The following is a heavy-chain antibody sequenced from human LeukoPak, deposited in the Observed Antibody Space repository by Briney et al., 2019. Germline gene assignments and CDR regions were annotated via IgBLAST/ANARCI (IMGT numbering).Heavy chain of an antibody. D-gene: IGHD6-13*01. V-gene: IGHV3-30-3*01. CDR1: GFTFSSYA. Sequence: PGGSLRLSCAASGFTFSSYAMHWVRQAPGKGLEWVAVISYDGSNKYYADSVKGRFTISRDNSKNTLYLQMSSLRAEDTAVYYCARDSVGSSFSRYFDYWGQGTLVTVSS. CDR2: ISYDGSNK. CDR3: ARDSVGSSFSRYFDY. J-gene: IGHJ4*02.